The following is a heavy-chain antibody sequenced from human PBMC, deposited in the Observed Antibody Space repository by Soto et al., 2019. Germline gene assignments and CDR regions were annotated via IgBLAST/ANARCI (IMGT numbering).Heavy chain of an antibody. CDR3: ARGVATIGP. J-gene: IGHJ5*02. Sequence: PSETLSLTCAVYGVSFSGYYWSWIRQPPGKGLEWIGEINHSGGTNYNPSLKSRVTISVDTPKNQFSLKLTSVTAADTAVYYCARGVATIGPWGQGTLVTVSS. CDR1: GVSFSGYY. CDR2: INHSGGT. D-gene: IGHD5-12*01. V-gene: IGHV4-34*01.